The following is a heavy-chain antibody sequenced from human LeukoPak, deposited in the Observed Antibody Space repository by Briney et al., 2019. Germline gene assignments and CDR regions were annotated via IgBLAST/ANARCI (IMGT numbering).Heavy chain of an antibody. Sequence: SETLSLTCTVSGGSISSYYWSWIRQHPGKGLEWIGYIYYSGSTNYNPSLKSRVTISVDTSKNQFSLKLSSVTAADTAVYYCARHSLQGEMATIGGYWYFDLWGRGTLLTVSS. D-gene: IGHD5-24*01. CDR1: GGSISSYY. CDR2: IYYSGST. J-gene: IGHJ2*01. V-gene: IGHV4-59*08. CDR3: ARHSLQGEMATIGGYWYFDL.